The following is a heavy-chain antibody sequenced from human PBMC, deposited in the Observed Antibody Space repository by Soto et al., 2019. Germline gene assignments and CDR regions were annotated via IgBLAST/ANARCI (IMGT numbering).Heavy chain of an antibody. V-gene: IGHV4-59*01. CDR1: GGSISSYY. CDR3: AREGGRLGGGSYYYYGMDV. Sequence: PSETLSLTCTVSGGSISSYYWSWIRQPPGKGLEWIGYIYYSGSTNYNPSLKSRVTISVDTSKNQFSLKLSSVTAADTAVYYCAREGGRLGGGSYYYYGMDVWGQGTTVTVSS. D-gene: IGHD3-16*01. J-gene: IGHJ6*02. CDR2: IYYSGST.